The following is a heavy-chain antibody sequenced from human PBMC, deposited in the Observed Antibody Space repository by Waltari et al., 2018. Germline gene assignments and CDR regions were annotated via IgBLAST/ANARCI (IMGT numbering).Heavy chain of an antibody. CDR2: IYSGGST. Sequence: EVQLLESGGGLVQPGGSLRLSCAASGFTFSSYAMSWVRQAPGKGLELVSVIYSGGSTYYADSVKGRFTISRDNSKNTLYLQMNSLRAEDTAVYYCAKTLSSNSFDYWGQGTLVTVSS. CDR1: GFTFSSYA. J-gene: IGHJ4*02. V-gene: IGHV3-23*03. CDR3: AKTLSSNSFDY. D-gene: IGHD6-13*01.